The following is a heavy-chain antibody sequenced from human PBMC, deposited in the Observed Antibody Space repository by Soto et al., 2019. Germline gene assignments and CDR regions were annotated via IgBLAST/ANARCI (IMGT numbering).Heavy chain of an antibody. CDR2: ISGSGGST. CDR1: GFTFSSYA. J-gene: IGHJ4*02. Sequence: EVQLLESGGGLVQPGGSLRLSCAASGFTFSSYAMSWVRQAPGKGLEWVSAISGSGGSTYYADSVKGRFTISRDNSKNTLYLKMNSLRAEDTAVYYCAGYSSSWYVGLMDYWGQGTLVTVSS. V-gene: IGHV3-23*01. CDR3: AGYSSSWYVGLMDY. D-gene: IGHD6-13*01.